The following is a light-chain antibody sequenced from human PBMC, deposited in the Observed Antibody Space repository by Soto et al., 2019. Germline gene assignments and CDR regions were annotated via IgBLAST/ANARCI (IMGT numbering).Light chain of an antibody. CDR1: QSVSSSY. Sequence: EIVLTQSPGTLSLSPGERATLSCRASQSVSSSYLAWYQQKPGQAPRLLIYGASSRATGIPDRFSGSGSGTDLTLTINRLESEDFAVYYCQQYGSLPWTFGQGTKVEMK. CDR2: GAS. CDR3: QQYGSLPWT. V-gene: IGKV3-20*01. J-gene: IGKJ1*01.